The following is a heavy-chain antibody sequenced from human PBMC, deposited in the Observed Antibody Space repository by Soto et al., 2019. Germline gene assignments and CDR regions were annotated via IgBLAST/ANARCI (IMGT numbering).Heavy chain of an antibody. J-gene: IGHJ6*03. D-gene: IGHD2-15*01. V-gene: IGHV4-34*01. CDR2: INHSGST. CDR3: ARVPAMELLLNHYYYYYMDV. Sequence: SETLSLTCAVYGGSFSGYYWSWIRQPPGKGLEWIGEINHSGSTNYNPSLKSRVTISVDTSKNQFSLKLSSVTAADTAVYYCARVPAMELLLNHYYYYYMDVSGKGTTVTVSS. CDR1: GGSFSGYY.